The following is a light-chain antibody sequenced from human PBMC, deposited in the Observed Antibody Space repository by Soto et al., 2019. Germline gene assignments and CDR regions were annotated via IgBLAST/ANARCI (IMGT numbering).Light chain of an antibody. CDR1: NSDVGGYNY. Sequence: QSALTQPASVSGSPGQSITISCTGTNSDVGGYNYVSWYQHHPGKAPKLMIYDVSNRPSGVSNRFSGSKSGNTASLTISGLQAEDEADYYCSSYTTSTTRVFGGGTKVTVL. CDR2: DVS. CDR3: SSYTTSTTRV. V-gene: IGLV2-14*03. J-gene: IGLJ2*01.